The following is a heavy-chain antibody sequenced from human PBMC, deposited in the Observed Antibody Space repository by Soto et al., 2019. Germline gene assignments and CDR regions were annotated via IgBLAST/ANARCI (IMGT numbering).Heavy chain of an antibody. CDR3: ARFYYDSSGYLPSPYYYYYGMDV. CDR1: GLSVRSKY. D-gene: IGHD3-22*01. Sequence: PGGSLRLSCAASGLSVRSKYMSWVRQAPGKGLEWVSVIYSGGSTYYADSVKGRFTISRDNSKNTLYLQMNSLRAEDTAVYYCARFYYDSSGYLPSPYYYYYGMDVWGQGTTVTVSS. V-gene: IGHV3-66*01. J-gene: IGHJ6*02. CDR2: IYSGGST.